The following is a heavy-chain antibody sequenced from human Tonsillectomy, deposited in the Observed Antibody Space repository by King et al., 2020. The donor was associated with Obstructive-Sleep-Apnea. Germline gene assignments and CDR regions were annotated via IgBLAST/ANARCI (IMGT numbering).Heavy chain of an antibody. V-gene: IGHV3-13*01. Sequence: LVASWVGLVQPGGSLRLSCAASGFTFSSYDMPWVRQAPGKGLEWVSVIGTAGDTYYPGSVKGRFTISRENAKNSLYLQMNSLRAGDTAVYYCARGDCSGASCYSLSAFDIWGQGTVVTVSS. CDR3: ARGDCSGASCYSLSAFDI. J-gene: IGHJ3*02. D-gene: IGHD2-15*01. CDR2: IGTAGDT. CDR1: GFTFSSYD.